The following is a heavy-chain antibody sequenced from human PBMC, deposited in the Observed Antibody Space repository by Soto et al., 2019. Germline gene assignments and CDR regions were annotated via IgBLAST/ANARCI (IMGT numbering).Heavy chain of an antibody. D-gene: IGHD4-17*01. CDR2: ISGSGGRT. J-gene: IGHJ6*02. Sequence: GGSLRLSCAASGFTFSSYAMSWVRQAPGKGLEWVSAISGSGGRTYYEDSVKGRFTISRDNSKNTLYLQMNSLRAEDTAVYYCAKTTVVSLYYYYGMDVWGQGTTVTVSS. CDR3: AKTTVVSLYYYYGMDV. CDR1: GFTFSSYA. V-gene: IGHV3-23*01.